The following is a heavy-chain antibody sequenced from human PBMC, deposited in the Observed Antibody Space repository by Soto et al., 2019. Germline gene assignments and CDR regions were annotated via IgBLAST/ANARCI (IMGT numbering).Heavy chain of an antibody. CDR1: GYTFTNYG. V-gene: IGHV1-18*01. CDR2: ISAYNGNT. CDR3: ARDLGGPDY. J-gene: IGHJ4*02. Sequence: QVQLVQSGAEVKKPGASVKVSCEASGYTFTNYGISWVRQAPGQRPEWMGWISAYNGNTHYAQNVQGRVTMTKDTSTTTAYMELRRLRSDDTAVYYCARDLGGPDYWGQGTLVTVS.